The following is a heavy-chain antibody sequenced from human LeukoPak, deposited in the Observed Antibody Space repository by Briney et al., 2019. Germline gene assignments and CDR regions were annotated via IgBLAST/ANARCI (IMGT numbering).Heavy chain of an antibody. V-gene: IGHV4-30-2*01. J-gene: IGHJ4*02. CDR2: IYHSGST. Sequence: SQTLSLTCAVSGGSISSGGYSWSWIRQPPGKGLEWIGYIYHSGSTYYNPSLKSRVTISVDRSKNQFSLKLSSVTAADTAVYYCARSPRNYDFWSGYYTYFDYWGQGTLVTVSS. CDR1: GGSISSGGYS. D-gene: IGHD3-3*01. CDR3: ARSPRNYDFWSGYYTYFDY.